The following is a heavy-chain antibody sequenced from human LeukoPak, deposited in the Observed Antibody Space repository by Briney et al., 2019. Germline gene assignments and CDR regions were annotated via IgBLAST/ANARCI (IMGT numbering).Heavy chain of an antibody. D-gene: IGHD3-10*01. V-gene: IGHV3-15*01. CDR1: VLTFSNAR. Sequence: GGPLRLSCGASVLTFSNARMRGVPEARGEGEEGVGRIQCKTDGGTTGYAARPNGRFTISRDDSKTTLHLQMTSLKTEDTAVYYCTPVSVLLWFGELSTRSHWGQGTLVTVSS. CDR3: TPVSVLLWFGELSTRSH. J-gene: IGHJ4*02. CDR2: IQCKTDGGTT.